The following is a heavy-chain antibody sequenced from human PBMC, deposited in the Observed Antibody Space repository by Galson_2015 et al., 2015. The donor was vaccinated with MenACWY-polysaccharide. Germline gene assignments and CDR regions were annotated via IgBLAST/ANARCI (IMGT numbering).Heavy chain of an antibody. Sequence: SLRLSCAASGFTFSGSAVNWVRQASGKGLEWVGRIRSKANNYATEYTASVKGRFTISRDDSKNTAYLQMNSLKTEDTAVYYCTRLGTFWGQGTLVTVSS. CDR2: IRSKANNYAT. V-gene: IGHV3-73*01. J-gene: IGHJ4*02. CDR3: TRLGTF. CDR1: GFTFSGSA.